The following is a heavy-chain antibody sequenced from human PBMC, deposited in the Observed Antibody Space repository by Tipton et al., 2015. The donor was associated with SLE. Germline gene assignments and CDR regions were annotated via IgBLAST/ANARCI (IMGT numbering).Heavy chain of an antibody. V-gene: IGHV4-38-2*02. Sequence: TLSLTCTVSGYSISSGYYWGWIRQPPGKGLEYIGSIYHTGSTSYNPSLRSRVTISVDRSKNQFSLKMSSVNAADTAVYYCARYANWGQLHYFDYWGQGTLVTVSS. CDR2: IYHTGST. J-gene: IGHJ4*02. CDR1: GYSISSGYY. CDR3: ARYANWGQLHYFDY. D-gene: IGHD7-27*01.